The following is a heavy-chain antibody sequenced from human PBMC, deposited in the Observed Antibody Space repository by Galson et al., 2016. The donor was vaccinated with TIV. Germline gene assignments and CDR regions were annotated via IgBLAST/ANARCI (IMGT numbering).Heavy chain of an antibody. CDR3: ARERRHCGNECSLSYYYGMDV. CDR1: GFRVKDNY. V-gene: IGHV3-66*01. J-gene: IGHJ6*02. CDR2: IYPGDGT. D-gene: IGHD2-21*01. Sequence: SLRLSCAASGFRVKDNYMRWVRQAPGKGLEWVSLIYPGDGTYHADSVKGRFNISRDNSETTVYLQMNNLRTEDTAVYYCARERRHCGNECSLSYYYGMDVWGQGTTVTVSS.